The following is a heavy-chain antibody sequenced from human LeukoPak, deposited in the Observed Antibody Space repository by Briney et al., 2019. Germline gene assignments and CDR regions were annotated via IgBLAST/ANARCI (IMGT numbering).Heavy chain of an antibody. D-gene: IGHD4-17*01. V-gene: IGHV3-7*01. CDR1: GFTFSRYW. Sequence: PGGSLRLSCEASGFTFSRYWMNWVRRAPGKGLEWVANIKQDGSEKYYVDSMNGRFTISRDNAKNSLFLQMDSLRAEDTAVYYCAKEWVTSNYYFDYWGQGTLVTVSS. CDR3: AKEWVTSNYYFDY. J-gene: IGHJ4*02. CDR2: IKQDGSEK.